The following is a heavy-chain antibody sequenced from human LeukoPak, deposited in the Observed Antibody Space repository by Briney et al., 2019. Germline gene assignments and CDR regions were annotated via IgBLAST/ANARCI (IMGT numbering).Heavy chain of an antibody. J-gene: IGHJ4*02. CDR2: ISYDGSNK. V-gene: IGHV3-30-3*02. Sequence: GGSLRLSCAASGFTFSSYAMHWVRQAPGKGLEWVAVISYDGSNKYYADSVKGRFTISRDNSKNTLYLQMNSLRAEDTAVYYCARIYSGQQLVLGFDYWGQGTLVTVSS. D-gene: IGHD6-13*01. CDR1: GFTFSSYA. CDR3: ARIYSGQQLVLGFDY.